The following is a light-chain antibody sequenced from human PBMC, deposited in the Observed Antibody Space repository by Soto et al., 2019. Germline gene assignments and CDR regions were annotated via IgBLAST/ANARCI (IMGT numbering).Light chain of an antibody. CDR2: GAS. CDR3: QQYNNGPPIP. J-gene: IGKJ5*01. Sequence: EIVMTQSPATLSVSPGERATLSCRASQSVSSNLAWYQQKPGQAPRLLIYGASTRATGIPARFSGSGSGTEFTLTISSRHSEDFAVYYGQQYNNGPPIPFGQGTRLEIK. V-gene: IGKV3-15*01. CDR1: QSVSSN.